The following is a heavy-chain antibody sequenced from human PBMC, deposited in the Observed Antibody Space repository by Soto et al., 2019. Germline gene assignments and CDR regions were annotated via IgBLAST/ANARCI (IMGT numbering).Heavy chain of an antibody. CDR1: GFTFSSVC. J-gene: IGHJ6*02. Sequence: GGSLRLSCATSGFTFSSVCMSWVRQAPGKGLEWVANIKPDGSEKYYLDSVKGRFTISRDNAKNSLYPLMNTLRADDTAMYYFAKGRGLDVWGRETTVTVAS. CDR2: IKPDGSEK. V-gene: IGHV3-7*01. CDR3: AKGRGLDV.